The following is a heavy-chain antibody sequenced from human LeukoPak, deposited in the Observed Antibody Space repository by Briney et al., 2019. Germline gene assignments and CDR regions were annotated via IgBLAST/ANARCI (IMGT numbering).Heavy chain of an antibody. CDR3: VKDGGNDILTGYYFDLPDAFDI. J-gene: IGHJ3*02. V-gene: IGHV3-64D*06. D-gene: IGHD3-9*01. Sequence: GGSLRLSCSASGFTFSSYAMHWVRQAPGKGLEYVSAISSNGGSTYYADSVKGRFTISRDNSKNTLYLQMSSLRAEDTAVYYCVKDGGNDILTGYYFDLPDAFDIWGQGTMVTVSS. CDR1: GFTFSSYA. CDR2: ISSNGGST.